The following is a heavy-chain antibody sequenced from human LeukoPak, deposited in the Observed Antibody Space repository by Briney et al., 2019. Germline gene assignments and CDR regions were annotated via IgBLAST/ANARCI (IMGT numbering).Heavy chain of an antibody. D-gene: IGHD4/OR15-4a*01. V-gene: IGHV3-53*01. CDR1: GFTVSSNS. CDR2: VYSDNT. Sequence: GGSLRLSCIVSGFTVSSNSMSWVRQAPGKGLEWVSFVYSDNTHYSDSVKGRFTISRDNSKNTLYLQMNSLRAEDTAVYYCARRAGAYSHPYDYWGQGTLVTVSS. J-gene: IGHJ4*02. CDR3: ARRAGAYSHPYDY.